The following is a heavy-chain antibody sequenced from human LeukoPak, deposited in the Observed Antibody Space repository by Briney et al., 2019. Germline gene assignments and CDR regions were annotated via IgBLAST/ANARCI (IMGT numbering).Heavy chain of an antibody. CDR2: IIPIFGTA. J-gene: IGHJ5*02. CDR3: ARDIRGLYGSGSSYWFDP. CDR1: GGTFSSYA. Sequence: EASVKVSCKAFGGTFSSYAISWVRQAPGQGLEWMGGIIPIFGTANYAQKFQGRVTITTDESTSTAYMELSSLRSEDTAVYYCARDIRGLYGSGSSYWFDPWGQGTLVTVSS. V-gene: IGHV1-69*05. D-gene: IGHD3-10*01.